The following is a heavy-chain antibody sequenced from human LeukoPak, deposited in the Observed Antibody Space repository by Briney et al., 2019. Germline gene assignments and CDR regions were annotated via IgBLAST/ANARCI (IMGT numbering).Heavy chain of an antibody. CDR3: KMPGLGVIDY. D-gene: IGHD1-14*01. Sequence: GGSLRLSCAASEFTFSSYEMHWVRQAPGKGLEWVSYISTSGFKYYGNSVKGRFIISRDDAKSSLFLQMDSLRVEDTGDCARKMPGLGVIDYWGQGSLVIVSS. V-gene: IGHV3-48*03. J-gene: IGHJ4*02. CDR2: ISTSGFK. CDR1: EFTFSSYE.